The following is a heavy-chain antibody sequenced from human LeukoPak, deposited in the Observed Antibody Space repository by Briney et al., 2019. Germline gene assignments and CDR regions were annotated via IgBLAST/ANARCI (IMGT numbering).Heavy chain of an antibody. CDR3: AADRNWNDTPPNWFDP. D-gene: IGHD1-1*01. CDR2: INPSGGST. V-gene: IGHV1-46*01. CDR1: GYTFTSYY. J-gene: IGHJ5*02. Sequence: ASVKVSCKASGYTFTSYYMHWVRQAPGQGLEWMGIINPSGGSTSYAQKFQGRVTMTRDTSTSTVYMELSSLRSEDTAVYYCAADRNWNDTPPNWFDPWGQGTLVTVSS.